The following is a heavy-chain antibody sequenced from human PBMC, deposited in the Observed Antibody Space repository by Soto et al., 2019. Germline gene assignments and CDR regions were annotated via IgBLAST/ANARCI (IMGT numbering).Heavy chain of an antibody. J-gene: IGHJ6*03. CDR1: GFTFSSYW. CDR3: ARDQYSMGYSSSLRHYYYYMGV. Sequence: EVQLVESGGGLVQPGGSLRLSCAASGFTFSSYWMSWVRQAPGKGLEWVANIKQDGSEKYYVDSVKGRFTISRDNAKNSLYLQMKSLRAEDTAVYYCARDQYSMGYSSSLRHYYYYMGVWGKGTTVTVSS. CDR2: IKQDGSEK. D-gene: IGHD6-6*01. V-gene: IGHV3-7*03.